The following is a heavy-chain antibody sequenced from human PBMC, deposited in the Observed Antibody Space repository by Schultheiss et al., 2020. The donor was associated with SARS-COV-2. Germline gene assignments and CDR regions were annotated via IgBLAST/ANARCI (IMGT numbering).Heavy chain of an antibody. V-gene: IGHV3-7*01. CDR2: IKQDGSEK. CDR3: ARGRDEVRVAYYGLDV. CDR1: GFTFSSYW. D-gene: IGHD3-3*01. J-gene: IGHJ6*02. Sequence: GGSLRLSCAASGFTFSSYWMSWVRQAPGKGLEWVANIKQDGSEKYYVDSVKGRFTISRDNAKNSLYLQMNSLRAEDTAVYYCARGRDEVRVAYYGLDVWGQGTTVTVSS.